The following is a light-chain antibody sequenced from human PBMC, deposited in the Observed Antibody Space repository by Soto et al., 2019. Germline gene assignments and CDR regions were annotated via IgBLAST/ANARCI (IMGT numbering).Light chain of an antibody. CDR1: QSVSSSY. CDR2: GAS. CDR3: QQYGSSPPIT. V-gene: IGKV3-20*01. J-gene: IGKJ5*01. Sequence: IVLRQSPGTLSLSPGERATLSCSASQSVSSSYLAWYQQKPGQAPRLLIYGASSRATGIPDRFSGSGSGTDFTLTISRLEPEDFAVYYCQQYGSSPPITFGQGTRLEIK.